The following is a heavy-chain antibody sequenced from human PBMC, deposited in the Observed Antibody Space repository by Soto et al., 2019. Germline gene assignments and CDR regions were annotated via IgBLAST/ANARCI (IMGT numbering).Heavy chain of an antibody. Sequence: GGALRLSCADSGFTFSSYAMSWVRQAPGKGLEWVSAISGSGGSTYYADSVKGRFTISRDNSKNTLYLQINSLRAEDTAVYYCARSRAFDVWGQGTMVTVSS. J-gene: IGHJ3*01. V-gene: IGHV3-23*01. CDR3: ARSRAFDV. CDR1: GFTFSSYA. CDR2: ISGSGGST.